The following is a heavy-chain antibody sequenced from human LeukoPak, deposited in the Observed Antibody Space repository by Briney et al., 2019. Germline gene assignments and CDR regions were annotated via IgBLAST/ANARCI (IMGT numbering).Heavy chain of an antibody. CDR1: GFTFSNYW. V-gene: IGHV3-74*01. Sequence: GGSLRLSCGVSGFTFSNYWMHWVRPAPGKGMVWVSRINGDGSSTTYADSVKGRFTISRDNARNTLYLQMSSLRAEDTAVYFCARTSEGGYFDYWGQGAVVTVSS. J-gene: IGHJ4*02. CDR3: ARTSEGGYFDY. CDR2: INGDGSST.